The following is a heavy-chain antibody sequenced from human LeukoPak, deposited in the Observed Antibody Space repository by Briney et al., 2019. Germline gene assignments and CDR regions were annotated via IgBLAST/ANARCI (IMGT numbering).Heavy chain of an antibody. Sequence: SETLSLTCAVYGGSFSGYYWSWIRQPPGKGLEWIGEINHSGSTNYNPSLKSRVTISVDTSKNQFSLKLSSVTAADTAVYYCASYSNYYDSSGYYSPDYWGQGILVTVSS. J-gene: IGHJ4*02. CDR3: ASYSNYYDSSGYYSPDY. V-gene: IGHV4-34*01. CDR2: INHSGST. CDR1: GGSFSGYY. D-gene: IGHD3-22*01.